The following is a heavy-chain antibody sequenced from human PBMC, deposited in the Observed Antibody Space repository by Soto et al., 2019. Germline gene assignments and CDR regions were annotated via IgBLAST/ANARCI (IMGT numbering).Heavy chain of an antibody. CDR1: GYSFTSYW. CDR3: ARSTNPFVGSVSSH. CDR2: IYPGDSDT. Sequence: GESLKISCKASGYSFTSYWILWVRQMPGKGLEWMGIIYPGDSDTRYSPSFQDQVTISADKSITTAYLQWSSLEASDTAIYYCARSTNPFVGSVSSHWGQGTLVTVSA. V-gene: IGHV5-51*01. D-gene: IGHD3-10*01. J-gene: IGHJ4*01.